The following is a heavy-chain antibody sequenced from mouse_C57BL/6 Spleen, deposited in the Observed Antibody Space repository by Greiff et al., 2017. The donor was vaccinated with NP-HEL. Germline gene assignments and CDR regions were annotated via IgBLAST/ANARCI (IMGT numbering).Heavy chain of an antibody. CDR2: IDPSDSET. V-gene: IGHV1-52*01. D-gene: IGHD2-2*01. CDR3: ARSDGYDGAWFAY. CDR1: GYTFTSYW. Sequence: QVQLQQPGAELVRPGSSVKLSCKASGYTFTSYWMHWVKQRPIQGLEWIGNIDPSDSETHYNQKFKDKATLTVDKSSSTAYMQLSSLTSEDSAVDYCARSDGYDGAWFAYWGQGTLVTVSA. J-gene: IGHJ3*01.